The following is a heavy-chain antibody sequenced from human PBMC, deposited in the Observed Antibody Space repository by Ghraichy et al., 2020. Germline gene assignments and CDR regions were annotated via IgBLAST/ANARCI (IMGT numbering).Heavy chain of an antibody. J-gene: IGHJ6*03. D-gene: IGHD3-10*01. CDR3: ARGFGYSIPYYYYYYMDV. CDR2: ISSSSSYI. Sequence: GESLNISCAASGFTFSSYSMNWVRQAPGKGLEWVSSISSSSSYIYYADSVKGRFTISRDNAKNSLYLQMNSLRAEDTAVYYCARGFGYSIPYYYYYYMDVWGKGTTVTVSS. CDR1: GFTFSSYS. V-gene: IGHV3-21*01.